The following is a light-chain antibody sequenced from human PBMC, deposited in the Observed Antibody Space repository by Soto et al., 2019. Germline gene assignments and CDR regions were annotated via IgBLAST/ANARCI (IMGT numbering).Light chain of an antibody. CDR2: NSY. Sequence: QSALTQPPSVSAAPGQKVTISCSGSSSNIGANYVSWYQQLPGTAPKLLIYNSYARPSGISDRFSGSKSGTSATLAITGLQTGDEADYYCGTWDSSLSAGVFGGGTKVTVL. CDR3: GTWDSSLSAGV. CDR1: SSNIGANY. V-gene: IGLV1-51*01. J-gene: IGLJ2*01.